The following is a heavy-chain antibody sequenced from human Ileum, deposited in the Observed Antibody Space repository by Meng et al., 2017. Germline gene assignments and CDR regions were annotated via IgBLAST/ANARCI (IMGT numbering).Heavy chain of an antibody. CDR3: AGHGDYGNFDY. V-gene: IGHV4-39*07. Sequence: SETLSLTCAVSGGSISSSGYYGGWIRQPPGKGLEWIGSFHYSGSTYYTPSLESRLTISLDMSTKQLSLRLSSVTAADTAVYYCAGHGDYGNFDYWGQGTRVTVSS. CDR2: FHYSGST. D-gene: IGHD4-17*01. J-gene: IGHJ4*02. CDR1: GGSISSSGYY.